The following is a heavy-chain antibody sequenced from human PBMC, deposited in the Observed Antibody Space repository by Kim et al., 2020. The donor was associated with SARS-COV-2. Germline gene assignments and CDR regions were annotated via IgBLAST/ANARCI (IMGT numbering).Heavy chain of an antibody. CDR3: ARGVDSCSGGSCYGNFGMDV. D-gene: IGHD2-15*01. CDR1: GDTVSSNSAV. CDR2: THYWSQWYS. V-gene: IGHV6-1*01. Sequence: SQTLSLSCAISGDTVSSNSAVWTWIRQYPSRGLEWLGRTHYWSQWYSDYAVSVKSRITINVDTSKNQFSLQLTSVTPEDTAVYYCARGVDSCSGGSCYGNFGMDVWGQGTTVTVSS. J-gene: IGHJ6*02.